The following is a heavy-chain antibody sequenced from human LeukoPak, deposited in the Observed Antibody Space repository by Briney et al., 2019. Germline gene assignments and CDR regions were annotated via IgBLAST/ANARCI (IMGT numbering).Heavy chain of an antibody. D-gene: IGHD6-19*01. Sequence: GGSLRLSCAASGFTFSSYSMNWVRQAPGKGLEWVSSISSSSSYIYYADSVKGRFTISRDNAKNSLYLQMNSLRAEDTAVYYCASDSSGWYVAAFDIWGQGTMVTVSS. CDR3: ASDSSGWYVAAFDI. CDR1: GFTFSSYS. V-gene: IGHV3-21*01. CDR2: ISSSSSYI. J-gene: IGHJ3*02.